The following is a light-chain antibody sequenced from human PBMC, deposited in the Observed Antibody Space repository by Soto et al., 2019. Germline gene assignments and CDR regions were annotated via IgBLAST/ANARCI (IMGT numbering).Light chain of an antibody. CDR3: QQYNNWPPLT. CDR1: QSVNTN. V-gene: IGKV3-15*01. Sequence: EAVMTQSPVTLSMSPGERATLSCRASQSVNTNFAWYQQQPGRAPRLLIYSASTSAAGIPERFSGSGCGTEFSLTIISLQSDDVAVYYCQQYNNWPPLTFGGGTKVEIK. J-gene: IGKJ4*02. CDR2: SAS.